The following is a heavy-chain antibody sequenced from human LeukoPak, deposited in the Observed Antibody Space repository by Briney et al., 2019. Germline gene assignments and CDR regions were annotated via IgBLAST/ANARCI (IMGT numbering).Heavy chain of an antibody. D-gene: IGHD6-13*01. CDR1: GYTFTGYY. CDR3: ARDWELSSRWHEKNNWYDP. Sequence: ASVKVSCKASGYTFTGYYMHWVRQAPGQGLEWMGWINPNSGGTNYAQKFQGRVTMTRDTSISTAYMELSRMRSDDTAVYYCARDWELSSRWHEKNNWYDPWGQGTLVTVSS. J-gene: IGHJ5*02. V-gene: IGHV1-2*02. CDR2: INPNSGGT.